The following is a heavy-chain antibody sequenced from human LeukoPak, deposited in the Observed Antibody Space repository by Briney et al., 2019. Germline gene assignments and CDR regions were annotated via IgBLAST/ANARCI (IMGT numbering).Heavy chain of an antibody. D-gene: IGHD2-2*01. CDR1: GFTFSSYE. Sequence: SGGSLRLSCAASGFTFSSYEMNWVRQAPGKGLEWVSYISSSGISIYYADSVKGRFTISRDNAKNSLYLQMNSLRAEDTAVYYCARDPRCSSMSCYRSSFYGMDVWGQGTTVTVSS. CDR3: ARDPRCSSMSCYRSSFYGMDV. V-gene: IGHV3-48*03. CDR2: ISSSGISI. J-gene: IGHJ6*02.